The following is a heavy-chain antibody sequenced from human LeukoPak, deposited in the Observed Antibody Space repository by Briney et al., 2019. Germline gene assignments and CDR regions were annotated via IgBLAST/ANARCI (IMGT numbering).Heavy chain of an antibody. D-gene: IGHD3-3*01. CDR2: INHSGST. CDR3: ARGELRFLEWFYDY. CDR1: GGSFSGYY. J-gene: IGHJ4*02. Sequence: PSETLSLTCAVYGGSFSGYYWSWIRQPPGKGLEWIGEINHSGSTNYNPSLKSRVTISVDTSKNQFSLKLSSVTAADTAVYYCARGELRFLEWFYDYWGQGTLVTFSS. V-gene: IGHV4-34*01.